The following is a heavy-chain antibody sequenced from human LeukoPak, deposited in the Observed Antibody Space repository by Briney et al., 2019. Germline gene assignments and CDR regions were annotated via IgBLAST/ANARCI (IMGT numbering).Heavy chain of an antibody. CDR2: IYYSGST. Sequence: SQTLSLTCTVSGGSISSGDYYWRWIRQPPGTGLEWIGYIYYSGSTYYNPSLKSRVTISVDTSKNQFSLKLSSVTAADTAVYYCARSMVRGANWFDPWGQGTLVTVSS. D-gene: IGHD3-10*01. CDR3: ARSMVRGANWFDP. J-gene: IGHJ5*02. V-gene: IGHV4-30-4*01. CDR1: GGSISSGDYY.